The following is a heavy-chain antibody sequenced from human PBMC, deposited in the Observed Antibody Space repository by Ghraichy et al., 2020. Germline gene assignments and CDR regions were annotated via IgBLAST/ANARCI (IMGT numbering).Heavy chain of an antibody. Sequence: SETLSLTCAVYGGSFSGYYWSWIRQPPGKGLEWIGEINHSGSTNYNPSLKSRVTISVDTSKNQFSLKLSSVTAADTAVYYCARSPSLGWLLSPFDYWGQGTLVTVSS. CDR1: GGSFSGYY. CDR2: INHSGST. J-gene: IGHJ4*02. V-gene: IGHV4-34*01. D-gene: IGHD3/OR15-3a*01. CDR3: ARSPSLGWLLSPFDY.